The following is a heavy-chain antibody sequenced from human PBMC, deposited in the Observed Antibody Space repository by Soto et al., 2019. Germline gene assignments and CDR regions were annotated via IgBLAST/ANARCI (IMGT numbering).Heavy chain of an antibody. CDR3: ARDLNCRGGSSYSDWFAT. CDR2: ISSTSNYI. D-gene: IGHD2-15*01. CDR1: GFTFSDYS. J-gene: IGHJ5*02. Sequence: EVQLVESGGGLVKPGGSLRLSCVDSGFTFSDYSMNWVRQTPGQGLEWGASISSTSNYIDYADSVKGRFTISTDKAKCSLFLQMSSLRAEDTAVYYCARDLNCRGGSSYSDWFATWGQGTLFPVSS. V-gene: IGHV3-21*01.